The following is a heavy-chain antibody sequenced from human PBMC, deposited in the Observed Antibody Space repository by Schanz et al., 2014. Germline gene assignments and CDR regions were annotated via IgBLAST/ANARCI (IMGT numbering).Heavy chain of an antibody. Sequence: QVQLVESGGGVVQPGRSLRLSCAASGFTFSSYAMHWVRQAPGKGLEWVAVISYDGGNKYYADSVKGRFTISRDNSRNTLYLQMNSLRAEDTAVYYCAKQIHYDILTVTRNWGQGTLVTVSS. CDR1: GFTFSSYA. D-gene: IGHD3-9*01. CDR2: ISYDGGNK. CDR3: AKQIHYDILTVTRN. V-gene: IGHV3-30-3*02. J-gene: IGHJ4*02.